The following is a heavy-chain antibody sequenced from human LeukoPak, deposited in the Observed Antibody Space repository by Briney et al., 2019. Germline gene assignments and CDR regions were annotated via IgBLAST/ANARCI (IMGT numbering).Heavy chain of an antibody. Sequence: SESLCLTCAVSGASLSTYHRTWMREPAGKGLEWVRRLYNSGSINYNPSLKSRVTMSEDTSKNQSSMKLSSLTAADTAMYYCARVDSISGWHYFDHWGQGTLVTVSS. V-gene: IGHV4-4*07. J-gene: IGHJ4*02. D-gene: IGHD6-19*01. CDR2: LYNSGSI. CDR1: GASLSTYH. CDR3: ARVDSISGWHYFDH.